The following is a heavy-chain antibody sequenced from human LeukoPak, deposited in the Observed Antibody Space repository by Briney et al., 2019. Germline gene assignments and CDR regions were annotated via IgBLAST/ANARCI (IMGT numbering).Heavy chain of an antibody. CDR2: IFPGDSDT. V-gene: IGHV5-51*01. J-gene: IGHJ6*02. Sequence: GESLKISCEGSGYSFSTYWIGWVRQKPGKGLEWMGIIFPGDSDTRYSPSFQGQVIISADKSVSTAYLKWNGLRASDTAMYYCARHSSSWYSYYYGMDVWGQGTTVTVSS. D-gene: IGHD6-13*01. CDR3: ARHSSSWYSYYYGMDV. CDR1: GYSFSTYW.